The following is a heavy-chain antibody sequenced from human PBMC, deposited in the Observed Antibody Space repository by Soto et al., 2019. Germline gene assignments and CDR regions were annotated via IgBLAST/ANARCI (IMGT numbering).Heavy chain of an antibody. CDR3: ARDRGYNYGDYYFDS. CDR1: GYTFTSNS. Sequence: ASVKVSCKASGYTFTSNSMHWVRQAPGQSLEWMGWINTGNGDTKYSEKFQGRVTITRDTSVTTGYMEVSSLRSEDTAVYYCARDRGYNYGDYYFDSWRQGTLVTVSS. J-gene: IGHJ4*02. CDR2: INTGNGDT. V-gene: IGHV1-3*04. D-gene: IGHD5-18*01.